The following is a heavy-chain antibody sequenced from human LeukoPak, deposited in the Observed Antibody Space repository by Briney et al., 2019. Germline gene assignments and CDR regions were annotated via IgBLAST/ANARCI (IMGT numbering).Heavy chain of an antibody. D-gene: IGHD5-24*01. CDR2: INHSGST. J-gene: IGHJ4*02. CDR3: ARVSGDGYNYFAY. V-gene: IGHV4-34*01. Sequence: PSETLSLTCAVHGGSFSGYYWSWIRQPPGKRLEWIGEINHSGSTNYNPSLKSRVAISADTTKNQFSLKLSSVTAADTAVYYCARVSGDGYNYFAYWGQGTLVTVSS. CDR1: GGSFSGYY.